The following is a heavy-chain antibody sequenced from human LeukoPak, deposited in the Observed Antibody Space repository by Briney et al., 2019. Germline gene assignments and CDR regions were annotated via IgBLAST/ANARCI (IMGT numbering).Heavy chain of an antibody. J-gene: IGHJ4*02. V-gene: IGHV4-34*01. CDR2: INHSGST. D-gene: IGHD6-19*01. CDR1: GGSFSGYY. CDR3: ARSPGDSSGWYDY. Sequence: PSETLSLTCAVYGGSFSGYYWSWIRQPPGKGLEWIGEINHSGSTNYNPSLKSRVTISVDTSKNQFSLKLSSVTAADTAVYYCARSPGDSSGWYDYWGQGTLVTVSS.